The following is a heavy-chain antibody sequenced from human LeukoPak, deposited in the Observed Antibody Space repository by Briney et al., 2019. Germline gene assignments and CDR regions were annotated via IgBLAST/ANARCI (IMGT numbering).Heavy chain of an antibody. V-gene: IGHV1-69*13. CDR2: IIPIFGTA. D-gene: IGHD3-10*01. CDR1: GGTFSIYA. CDR3: ARDGSGSYYSW. J-gene: IGHJ4*02. Sequence: ASVTVSCTASGGTFSIYAISWVRQAPGQGLEWMGGIIPIFGTANYAQKFQGRVTITADESTSTAYMELSSLRSEDTAVYYCARDGSGSYYSWWGQGTLVTVSS.